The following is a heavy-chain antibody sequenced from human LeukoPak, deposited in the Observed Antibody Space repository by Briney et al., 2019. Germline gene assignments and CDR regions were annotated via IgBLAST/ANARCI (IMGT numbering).Heavy chain of an antibody. CDR3: ARARLTIFGVAPGGIWFDP. CDR1: GYSISSGYY. J-gene: IGHJ5*02. CDR2: IYHSGST. V-gene: IGHV4-38-2*01. Sequence: PSETLSLTCAVSGYSISSGYYWGWIRPPPGKGLEWIGSIYHSGSTYYNPSLKSRVTISVDTSKTQFSLKLSSVTAADTAVYYCARARLTIFGVAPGGIWFDPWGQGTLVTVSS. D-gene: IGHD3-3*01.